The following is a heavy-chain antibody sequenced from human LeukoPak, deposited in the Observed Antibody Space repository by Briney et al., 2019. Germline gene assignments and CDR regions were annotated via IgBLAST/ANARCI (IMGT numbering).Heavy chain of an antibody. CDR2: INHSGST. Sequence: PSETLSLTCAVYGGSFSGYYWSWIRQPPGKGLEWIGEINHSGSTNYNPSLKSRVTISVDTSKNQFSLKLSSVTAADTAVYYCARRALYDILTGYYTKSFDYWGQGTLVTVSS. V-gene: IGHV4-34*01. D-gene: IGHD3-9*01. CDR1: GGSFSGYY. J-gene: IGHJ4*02. CDR3: ARRALYDILTGYYTKSFDY.